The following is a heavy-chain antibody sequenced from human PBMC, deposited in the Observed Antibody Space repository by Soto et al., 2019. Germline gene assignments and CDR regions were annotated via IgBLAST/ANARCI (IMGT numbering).Heavy chain of an antibody. J-gene: IGHJ4*02. Sequence: QVQLVESGGGVVQPGRSLRLSCAASGFTFSSYGMHWVRQAPGKGLEWVAVISYDGSNKYYADSVKGRFTISRDNSKNPLYLQMNSLRAEDTAVYYCEKGAGGSGGFDSWGQGTLVTVSS. CDR3: EKGAGGSGGFDS. CDR2: ISYDGSNK. CDR1: GFTFSSYG. D-gene: IGHD3-16*01. V-gene: IGHV3-30*18.